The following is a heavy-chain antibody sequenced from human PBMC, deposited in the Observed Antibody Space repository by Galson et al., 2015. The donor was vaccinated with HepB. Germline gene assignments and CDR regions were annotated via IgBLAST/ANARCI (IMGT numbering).Heavy chain of an antibody. CDR1: GFTVSSNY. V-gene: IGHV3-66*01. CDR3: ARDLNFVVVVAATPKDGMDV. CDR2: IYSGGST. D-gene: IGHD2-15*01. Sequence: SLRLSCAASGFTVSSNYMSWVRQAPGKGLEWVSVIYSGGSTYYADSVKGRFTISRDNSKNTLYLQMNSLRAEDTAVYYCARDLNFVVVVAATPKDGMDVWGQGTTVTVSS. J-gene: IGHJ6*02.